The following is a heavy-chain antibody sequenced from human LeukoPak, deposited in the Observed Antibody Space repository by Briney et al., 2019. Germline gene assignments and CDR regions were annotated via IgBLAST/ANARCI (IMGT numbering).Heavy chain of an antibody. J-gene: IGHJ4*02. D-gene: IGHD5-18*01. CDR1: GYTFSSYV. V-gene: IGHV1-18*01. CDR3: ARGGTVVDTPNPFDY. CDR2: ISANNGNT. Sequence: ASVKVSCKTSGYTFSSYVISLVRQAPGRGLEWMGWISANNGNTNYAQRVQGRVTMTTDTSTSTAYMELRSLTSDDTAVYYCARGGTVVDTPNPFDYWGQGTLVTVSS.